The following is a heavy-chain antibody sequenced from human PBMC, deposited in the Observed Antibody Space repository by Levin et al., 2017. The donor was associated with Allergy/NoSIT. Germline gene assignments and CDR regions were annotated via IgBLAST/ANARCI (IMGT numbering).Heavy chain of an antibody. V-gene: IGHV6-1*01. J-gene: IGHJ4*02. CDR2: TYYGSKWTN. Sequence: SQTLSLTCAISWDSVSSNTAAWNWLRQSPSRGLEWLGRTYYGSKWTNNYAVSVKSRITINPDTSKNQFSLQLNSVTPEDSAVYYCAREEGNYYGYWGQGTLVTVSS. CDR3: AREEGNYYGY. CDR1: WDSVSSNTAA. D-gene: IGHD3-10*01.